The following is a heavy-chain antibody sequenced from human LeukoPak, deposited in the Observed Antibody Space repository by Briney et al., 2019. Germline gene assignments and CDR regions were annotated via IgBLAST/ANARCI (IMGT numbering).Heavy chain of an antibody. CDR1: GATFSSYA. CDR3: ARGEVDGYNSLDY. CDR2: IIPIFGTA. D-gene: IGHD5-24*01. J-gene: IGHJ4*02. Sequence: ASVKVSCKASGATFSSYAISWVRQAPGQGLEWMGRIIPIFGTANYAQKFQGRVTITTDESKSTAYMELSSLRSEDTAVYYCARGEVDGYNSLDYWGQGTLVTVSS. V-gene: IGHV1-69*05.